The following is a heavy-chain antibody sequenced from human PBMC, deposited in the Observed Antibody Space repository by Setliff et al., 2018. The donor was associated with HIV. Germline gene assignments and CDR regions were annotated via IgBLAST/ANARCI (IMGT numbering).Heavy chain of an antibody. CDR2: IIPIFNTA. J-gene: IGHJ4*02. V-gene: IGHV1-69*13. Sequence: SVKVSCKASGYTFTSYDISWVRQAPGQGLEWMGGIIPIFNTANYAQKFQGRVTITADESTSTAYMELSSLRSEDTAVYYCARGGVYYYDSSGWSMDYWGQGTLVTVSS. D-gene: IGHD3-22*01. CDR1: GYTFTSYD. CDR3: ARGGVYYYDSSGWSMDY.